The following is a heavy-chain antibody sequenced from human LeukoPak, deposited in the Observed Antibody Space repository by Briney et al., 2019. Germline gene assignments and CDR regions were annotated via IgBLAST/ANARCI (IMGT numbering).Heavy chain of an antibody. CDR2: ISGSGGST. V-gene: IGHV3-23*01. CDR1: GFTFSSYA. D-gene: IGHD7-27*01. J-gene: IGHJ6*02. CDR3: AKAHYWGLRVDMDV. Sequence: PGGSLGLSCAASGFTFSSYAMSWVRQAPGKGLEWVSAISGSGGSTYYADSVKGRFTISRDNSKNTLYLQMNSLRAEDTAVYYCAKAHYWGLRVDMDVWGQGTTVTVSS.